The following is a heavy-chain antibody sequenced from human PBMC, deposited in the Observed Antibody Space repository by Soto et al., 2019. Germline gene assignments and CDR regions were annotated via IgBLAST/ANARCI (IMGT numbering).Heavy chain of an antibody. CDR2: IRFDGSNE. CDR1: GSIFRGYG. D-gene: IGHD1-1*01. J-gene: IGHJ4*02. Sequence: QVPLVESGGGVAQPGRSLRLSCAASGSIFRGYGMHWVRQAPGKGLEWVAVIRFDGSNEHYADSVKGRFTISRDNSKNMWYLQMHSLRVEDTAVYFCARDGIGGTDFRGYLDYWGQGTLVTVSS. V-gene: IGHV3-33*01. CDR3: ARDGIGGTDFRGYLDY.